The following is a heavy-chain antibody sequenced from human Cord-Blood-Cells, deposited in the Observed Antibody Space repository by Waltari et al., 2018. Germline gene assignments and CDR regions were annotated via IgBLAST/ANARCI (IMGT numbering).Heavy chain of an antibody. J-gene: IGHJ3*02. CDR1: GYTFTGYY. CDR3: ARGLYYDILTGSADAFDI. Sequence: QVQLVQSGAEVKKPGASVKVSCKASGYTFTGYYMHWVRQAPGQGLEWMGWINPNSGGTNHAQKCQGRVTMTRDTSISTAYMELSRLRSDDTAVYYCARGLYYDILTGSADAFDIWGQGTMVTVSS. CDR2: INPNSGGT. D-gene: IGHD3-9*01. V-gene: IGHV1-2*02.